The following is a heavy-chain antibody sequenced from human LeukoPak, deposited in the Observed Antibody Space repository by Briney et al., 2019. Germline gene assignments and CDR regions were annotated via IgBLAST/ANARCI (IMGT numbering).Heavy chain of an antibody. CDR1: GFTFDDYA. D-gene: IGHD4-17*01. Sequence: SLRLSCAASGFTFDDYAMHWVRQAPGKGLEWVSGISWNSGSIGYADSVKGRFTISRDNAKNSLYLQMNSLRAEDTALYYCAKEKYGDYEPRGAFDIWGQGTMVTVSS. CDR2: ISWNSGSI. J-gene: IGHJ3*02. CDR3: AKEKYGDYEPRGAFDI. V-gene: IGHV3-9*01.